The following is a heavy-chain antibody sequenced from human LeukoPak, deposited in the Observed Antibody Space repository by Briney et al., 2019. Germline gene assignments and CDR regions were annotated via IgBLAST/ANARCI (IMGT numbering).Heavy chain of an antibody. CDR3: ARDLSSSSFDY. CDR2: IYTSGSA. J-gene: IGHJ4*02. CDR1: GGSISSGSYY. D-gene: IGHD6-6*01. Sequence: SETLSLTCTVSGGSISSGSYYWSWIRQPAGKGLEWIGRIYTSGSANYNPSLKSRVTISVDTSKNQFSLKLSSVTAADTAVYYCARDLSSSSFDYWGQGTLVTVSS. V-gene: IGHV4-61*02.